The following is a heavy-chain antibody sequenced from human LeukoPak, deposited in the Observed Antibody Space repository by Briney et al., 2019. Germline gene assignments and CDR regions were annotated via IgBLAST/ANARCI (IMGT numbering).Heavy chain of an antibody. CDR2: IYSSGGT. V-gene: IGHV4-4*07. D-gene: IGHD6-19*01. CDR1: GGSISSYY. CDR3: SRGLVYSSGYDYGSDV. Sequence: PSETLSLTCTVSGGSISSYYWTWIRQPAGKGLEWIGRIYSSGGTDYNPSLKSRLTMSLDMSKNQISLELTSVTAADTAMYYCSRGLVYSSGYDYGSDVWGQGTTVTVSS. J-gene: IGHJ6*02.